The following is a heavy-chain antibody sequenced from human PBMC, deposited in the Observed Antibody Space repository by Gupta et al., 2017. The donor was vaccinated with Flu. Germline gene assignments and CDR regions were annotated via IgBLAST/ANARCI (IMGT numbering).Heavy chain of an antibody. Sequence: VRKAPGQGLEWMGRINPRDGNFNYAQKFQGRVTMTRDTSTTTAYMELRNLRSDDTALYYCATNNWNYGGVFDFWGQGTLVTVSS. CDR3: ATNNWNYGGVFDF. D-gene: IGHD1-7*01. CDR2: INPRDGNF. V-gene: IGHV1-2*06. J-gene: IGHJ4*02.